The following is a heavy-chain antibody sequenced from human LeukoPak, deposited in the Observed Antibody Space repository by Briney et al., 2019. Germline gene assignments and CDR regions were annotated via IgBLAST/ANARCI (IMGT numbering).Heavy chain of an antibody. D-gene: IGHD3-22*01. CDR2: ISYDGSNK. V-gene: IGHV3-30*03. CDR1: GFTFSSYG. J-gene: IGHJ4*02. CDR3: ARDLNYYDSSGYPDY. Sequence: GGCLRLSCAASGFTFSSYGMHWVRQAPGKGLEWVAVISYDGSNKYYADSVKGRFTISRDNSKNTLYLQMNSLRAEDTAVYYCARDLNYYDSSGYPDYWGQGTLVTVSS.